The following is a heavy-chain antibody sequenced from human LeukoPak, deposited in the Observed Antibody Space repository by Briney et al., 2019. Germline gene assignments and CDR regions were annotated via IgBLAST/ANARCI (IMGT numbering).Heavy chain of an antibody. D-gene: IGHD1-26*01. J-gene: IGHJ4*02. CDR1: GFTFRSTW. CDR3: ARDQTGSLDY. V-gene: IGHV3-7*01. Sequence: GGSLRLSCVASGFTFRSTWMAWVRQAPGKGLEWVANINQDATTKHYVDSVKDRFTISRDNAKNSLYLQMNSLTVGDTAVYYCARDQTGSLDYWGQGTLVTVSS. CDR2: INQDATTK.